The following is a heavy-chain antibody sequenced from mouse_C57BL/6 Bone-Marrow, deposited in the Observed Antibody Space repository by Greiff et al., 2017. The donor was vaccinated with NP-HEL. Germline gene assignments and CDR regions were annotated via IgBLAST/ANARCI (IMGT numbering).Heavy chain of an antibody. J-gene: IGHJ1*03. D-gene: IGHD1-1*01. Sequence: DVHLVESGEGLVKPGGSLKLSCAASGFTFSSYAMSWVRQTPEKRLEWVAYISSGGDYIYYADTVKGRFTISRDNARNTLYLQMSSLKSEDTAMYYCTRDRYYYGSSYYWYFDVWGTGTTVTVSS. CDR2: ISSGGDYI. V-gene: IGHV5-9-1*02. CDR1: GFTFSSYA. CDR3: TRDRYYYGSSYYWYFDV.